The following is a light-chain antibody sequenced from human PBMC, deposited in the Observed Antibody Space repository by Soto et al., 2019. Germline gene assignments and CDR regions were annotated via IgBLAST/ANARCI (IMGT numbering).Light chain of an antibody. CDR3: SSYTSSRTRV. J-gene: IGLJ3*02. CDR1: SSDVGGYGF. Sequence: QPVLTQPASVSGSPGQSITISFTGTSSDVGGYGFVSWYQQHPDKAPKLMIYEVSRRPAGVSNRFSGSKSGNTASLTISWLQTEDDAHYYCSSYTSSRTRVFGGGTKLTVL. V-gene: IGLV2-14*01. CDR2: EVS.